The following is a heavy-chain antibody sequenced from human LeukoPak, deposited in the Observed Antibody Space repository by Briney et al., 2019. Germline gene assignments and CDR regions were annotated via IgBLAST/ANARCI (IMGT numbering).Heavy chain of an antibody. CDR1: LDSTTSHF. CDR2: IHRSGSP. V-gene: IGHV4-59*11. D-gene: IGHD1-14*01. Sequence: PSETLSLTCTVSLDSTTSHFWSWVRQPPGKGLEWIGEIHRSGSPNYNPSLQRRVTISIDRSRNQIVLELSSVTAADTAVYYCAREILGGFNPGAYWGQGTLVTVSS. CDR3: AREILGGFNPGAY. J-gene: IGHJ4*02.